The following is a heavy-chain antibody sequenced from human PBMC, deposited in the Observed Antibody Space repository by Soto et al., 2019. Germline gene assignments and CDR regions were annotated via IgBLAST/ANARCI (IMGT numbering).Heavy chain of an antibody. CDR3: ARDLWGYCGTDCYPLDV. CDR2: MYNTGST. V-gene: IGHV4-59*01. D-gene: IGHD2-21*02. Sequence: QVQLQESGPGLVKPSETLSLTCNVSGGTISRDYWSWIRQPPGKGLEWIGYMYNTGSTVYNPSFKSRVTISVDTSKNQFSLKLNSVTAADTAVYYCARDLWGYCGTDCYPLDVWGQGTTVTVSS. CDR1: GGTISRDY. J-gene: IGHJ6*02.